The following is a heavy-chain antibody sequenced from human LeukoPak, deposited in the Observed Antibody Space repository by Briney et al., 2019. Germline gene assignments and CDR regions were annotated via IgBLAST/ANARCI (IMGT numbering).Heavy chain of an antibody. V-gene: IGHV3-7*01. J-gene: IGHJ3*02. CDR3: ARDLYGGKAVRAFDI. CDR2: IKQDGSEK. Sequence: GGSLRLSCAASGFTFSSYWMSWVRQAPGKGLEWVANIKQDGSEKYHVDSVKGRFTISRDNAKNSLYLQMNSLRAEDTAVYYCARDLYGGKAVRAFDIWGQGTMVTVSS. CDR1: GFTFSSYW. D-gene: IGHD4-23*01.